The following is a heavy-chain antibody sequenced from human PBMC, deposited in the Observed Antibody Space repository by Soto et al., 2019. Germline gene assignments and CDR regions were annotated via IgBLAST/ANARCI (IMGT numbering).Heavy chain of an antibody. CDR3: ARNLHAYDFWSGQKTRYGMDV. V-gene: IGHV1-18*01. CDR1: GYTFTSYG. J-gene: IGHJ6*02. Sequence: ASVKVSCKASGYTFTSYGISWVRQAPGRGLEWMGWISAYNGNTNYAQKLQGRVTMTTDTSTSTAYMELRSLRSDDTAVYYCARNLHAYDFWSGQKTRYGMDVWGQGTTVTVS. CDR2: ISAYNGNT. D-gene: IGHD3-3*01.